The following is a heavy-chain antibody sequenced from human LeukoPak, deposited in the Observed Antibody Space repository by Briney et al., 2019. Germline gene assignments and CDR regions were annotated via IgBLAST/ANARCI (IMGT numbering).Heavy chain of an antibody. D-gene: IGHD5-18*01. CDR3: ARTTEGGYTYGYFYYYYMDV. CDR1: GGSISSGSYY. Sequence: SETLSLTCTVSGGSISSGSYYWSWIRQPAGKGLEWIGRIYTSGSTNYNPSLKSRVTISVDTSKNQFSLKLSSVTAADTAGYYCARTTEGGYTYGYFYYYYMDVWGKGTTVTISS. J-gene: IGHJ6*03. CDR2: IYTSGST. V-gene: IGHV4-61*02.